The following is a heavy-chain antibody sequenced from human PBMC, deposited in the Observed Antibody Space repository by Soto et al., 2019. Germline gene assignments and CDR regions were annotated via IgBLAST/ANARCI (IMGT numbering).Heavy chain of an antibody. D-gene: IGHD3-10*01. Sequence: GGSLRLSCAASGFTFDDYAMHWVRQAPGKGLEWVSGISWNSGSIGYADSVKGRFTISRDNAKNSLYLQMNSLRAEDTALYYCAKDIPYYYGSGSSFYYMDVWGKGTTVTVSS. CDR1: GFTFDDYA. CDR2: ISWNSGSI. CDR3: AKDIPYYYGSGSSFYYMDV. V-gene: IGHV3-9*01. J-gene: IGHJ6*03.